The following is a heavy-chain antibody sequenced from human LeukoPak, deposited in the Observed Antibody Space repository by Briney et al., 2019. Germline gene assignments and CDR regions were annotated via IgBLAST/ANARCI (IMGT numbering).Heavy chain of an antibody. CDR1: GGSISSRSYY. CDR2: IHYSGST. J-gene: IGHJ3*02. V-gene: IGHV4-39*01. CDR3: ARHYRGALAGTMGAFDI. Sequence: SETLSLTCTVSGGSISSRSYYWGWVRQPPGKGLEWTGSIHYSGSTYYDASFKSRVTMSVDTSKNQFSLKLSSVTAADTAVYYCARHYRGALAGTMGAFDIWGQGTMVTVSS. D-gene: IGHD6-19*01.